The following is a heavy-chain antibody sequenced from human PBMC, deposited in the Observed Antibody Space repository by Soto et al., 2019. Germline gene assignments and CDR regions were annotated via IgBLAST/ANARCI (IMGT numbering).Heavy chain of an antibody. D-gene: IGHD3-22*01. Sequence: QVQLVESGGGVVQPGRSLRLSCAASGFTFSSYGMHWVRQAPGKGLEWVAVISYDGSNKYYADSVKGRFTISRDNSKNTLYLQMNSLRTEDTAVYYSAKNPLNFYDSSDPQGYFDYWGQGTLVTVSS. V-gene: IGHV3-30*18. CDR2: ISYDGSNK. CDR1: GFTFSSYG. J-gene: IGHJ4*02. CDR3: AKNPLNFYDSSDPQGYFDY.